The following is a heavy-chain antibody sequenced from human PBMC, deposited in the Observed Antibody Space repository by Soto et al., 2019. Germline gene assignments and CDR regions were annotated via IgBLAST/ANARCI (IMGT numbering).Heavy chain of an antibody. D-gene: IGHD2-2*01. V-gene: IGHV3-30*18. CDR3: AKAPRKYQLLFYYFDY. Sequence: GGSLRLSCAASGFTFSSYGMHWVRQAPGKGLEWVAVISYDGSNKYYADSVKGRFTISRDNSKNTLYLQMNSLRAEDTAVYYCAKAPRKYQLLFYYFDYWGQGTLVTVSS. CDR2: ISYDGSNK. J-gene: IGHJ4*02. CDR1: GFTFSSYG.